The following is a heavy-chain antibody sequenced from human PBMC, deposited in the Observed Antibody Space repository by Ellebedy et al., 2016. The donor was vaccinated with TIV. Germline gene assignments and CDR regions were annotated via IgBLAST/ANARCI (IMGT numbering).Heavy chain of an antibody. D-gene: IGHD6-19*01. CDR1: GASISSLF. Sequence: MPSETLSLTCTVSGASISSLFWSWIRQSPGKGLEWIGYIYYNGLTNSSPSLRSRVTISIGPSKNQFSLNLTSGTAADTAVYYCASHYSASGWRAYFDSWGQGTPVTVSS. CDR2: IYYNGLT. J-gene: IGHJ4*02. V-gene: IGHV4-59*11. CDR3: ASHYSASGWRAYFDS.